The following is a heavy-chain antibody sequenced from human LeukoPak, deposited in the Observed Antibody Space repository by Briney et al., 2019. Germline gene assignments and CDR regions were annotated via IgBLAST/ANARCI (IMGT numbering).Heavy chain of an antibody. J-gene: IGHJ4*02. CDR2: THYSGST. CDR1: GGSISDYY. D-gene: IGHD6-19*01. V-gene: IGHV4-59*08. CDR3: ASESVALAGIDY. Sequence: SETLSLTCTVSGGSISDYYWTWLRRPPGKGPERIGYTHYSGSTNYNPSLKSRVTISVDTSKNQFSLKLSSVTAADTAVYYCASESVALAGIDYWGQGTLVTVSS.